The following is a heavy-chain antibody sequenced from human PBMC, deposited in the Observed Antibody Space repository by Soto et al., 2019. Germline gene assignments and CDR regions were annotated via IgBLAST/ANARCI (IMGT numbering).Heavy chain of an antibody. CDR1: GFTFSNYD. CDR3: ARELHGGSYGMDV. V-gene: IGHV3-13*01. J-gene: IGHJ6*02. CDR2: ITTAGDT. Sequence: EVQLVESGGGLVQPGGSLRLSCAASGFTFSNYDMHWVRQVTGKGLEWVSGITTAGDTYYPGSVKGRFTISREKDKNSLYLEMNGLSGGDTAVYYCARELHGGSYGMDVWGQGTTVTVSS.